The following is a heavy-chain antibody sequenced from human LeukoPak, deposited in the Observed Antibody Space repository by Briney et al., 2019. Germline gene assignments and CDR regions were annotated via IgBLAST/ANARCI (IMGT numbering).Heavy chain of an antibody. Sequence: GGSLRLSCAASGFIVSSNYMGWVRQAPGKGLEWVSVIYSGGSTYYADPVKGRFTLSRDNSKNTLYLQMNSLRAEDTAVYYCARGGGLYSYGPIDSWGQGTLVTVSS. CDR3: ARGGGLYSYGPIDS. CDR1: GFIVSSNY. V-gene: IGHV3-53*01. CDR2: IYSGGST. J-gene: IGHJ4*02. D-gene: IGHD5-18*01.